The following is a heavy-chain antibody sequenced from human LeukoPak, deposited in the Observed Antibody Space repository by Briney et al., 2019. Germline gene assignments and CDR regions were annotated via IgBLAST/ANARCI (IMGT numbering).Heavy chain of an antibody. J-gene: IGHJ4*02. CDR1: GGTFSSYA. CDR2: IIPIFGIA. V-gene: IGHV1-69*04. D-gene: IGHD6-19*01. Sequence: SVKVSCKAFGGTFSSYAISWVRQAPGQGLEWMGRIIPIFGIANYAQKFQGRVTITADKSTSTAYMELSSLRSEDTAVYYCARDGNGHSSGWYRGYFDYWGQGTLVTVSS. CDR3: ARDGNGHSSGWYRGYFDY.